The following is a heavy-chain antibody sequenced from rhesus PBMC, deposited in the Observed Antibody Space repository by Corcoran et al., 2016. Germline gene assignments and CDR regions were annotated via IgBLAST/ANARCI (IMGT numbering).Heavy chain of an antibody. CDR3: ARGPSGSYKEFDY. CDR1: GGPISDRFY. J-gene: IGHJ4*01. CDR2: IYGRGGST. D-gene: IGHD1-44*02. Sequence: QVQLQESGPGLVKPSATLALTGTVTGGPISDRFYWSGIRQPPGKGLEWMGRIYGRGGSTNYNPSLNSRVTISRDTSKNQFSLKLSSVTAADTAVYYCARGPSGSYKEFDYWGQGVLVTVSS. V-gene: IGHV4S6*01.